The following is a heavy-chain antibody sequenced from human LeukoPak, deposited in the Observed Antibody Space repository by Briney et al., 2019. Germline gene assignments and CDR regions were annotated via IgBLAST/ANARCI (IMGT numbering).Heavy chain of an antibody. D-gene: IGHD2-8*01. V-gene: IGHV1-2*02. CDR1: GYTFTGYY. Sequence: GASVKVSCKASGYTFTGYYTHWVRQAPGQGLEWMGWINPNSGGTNYAQKFQGRVTMTRDASISTVYMEPSRLISDDTAVFYCVRGGLEYCPNGVCYAADYWGQGTLVTVSS. CDR3: VRGGLEYCPNGVCYAADY. J-gene: IGHJ4*02. CDR2: INPNSGGT.